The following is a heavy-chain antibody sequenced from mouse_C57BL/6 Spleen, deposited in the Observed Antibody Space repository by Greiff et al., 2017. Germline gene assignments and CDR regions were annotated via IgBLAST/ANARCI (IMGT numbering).Heavy chain of an antibody. CDR1: GYTFTSYW. CDR2: IDPSDSYT. J-gene: IGHJ3*01. V-gene: IGHV1-69*01. Sequence: QVQLQQPGAELVMPGASVKLSCKASGYTFTSYWMHWVKQRPGQGLEWIGEIDPSDSYTNYNQKFKGKSTLTVDKSSSTAYMQLSSLTSEDSAVHYCAREHSNYVKFAYWGQGTLVTVSA. D-gene: IGHD2-5*01. CDR3: AREHSNYVKFAY.